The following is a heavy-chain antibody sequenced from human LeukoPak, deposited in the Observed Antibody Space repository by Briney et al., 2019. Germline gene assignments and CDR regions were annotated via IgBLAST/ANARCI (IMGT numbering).Heavy chain of an antibody. J-gene: IGHJ6*04. V-gene: IGHV3-48*03. CDR1: GFTFSSYE. Sequence: GGSLRLSCAASGFTFSSYEMNWVRQAPGKGLEWVSYISSSGSTIYYADSVKGRFTISRHNAKNSLYLQMNSLRAEDTAVYYCAELGITMIRGVWGKGTTVTISS. D-gene: IGHD3-22*01. CDR2: ISSSGSTI. CDR3: AELGITMIRGV.